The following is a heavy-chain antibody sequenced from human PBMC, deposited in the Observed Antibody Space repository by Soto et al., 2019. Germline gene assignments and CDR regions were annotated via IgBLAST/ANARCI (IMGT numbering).Heavy chain of an antibody. Sequence: SETLSLTCTVSGGSISSSSYYWGWIRQPPGKGLEWIGSIYYSGSTYYNPSLKSRVTISVDTSKNQSSLKLSSMTAAETAVYYCPRSVEDFWSGPPHWFDPWGQGNLVTVS. CDR3: PRSVEDFWSGPPHWFDP. CDR2: IYYSGST. D-gene: IGHD3-3*01. J-gene: IGHJ5*02. V-gene: IGHV4-39*01. CDR1: GGSISSSSYY.